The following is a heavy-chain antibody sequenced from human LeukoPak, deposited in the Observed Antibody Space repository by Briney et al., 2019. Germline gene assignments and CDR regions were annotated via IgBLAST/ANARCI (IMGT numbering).Heavy chain of an antibody. J-gene: IGHJ4*02. V-gene: IGHV1-18*01. CDR3: ARQVDSTMALPDY. Sequence: ASVKVSCKASGYTFASYGVTWVRQAPGQGLEWKGWISAYNGNTNYAQKLQGRVTMTTDTSTSTAYMELVSLRSDDTAVYYCARQVDSTMALPDYWGQGTLVTVSS. D-gene: IGHD3-10*01. CDR2: ISAYNGNT. CDR1: GYTFASYG.